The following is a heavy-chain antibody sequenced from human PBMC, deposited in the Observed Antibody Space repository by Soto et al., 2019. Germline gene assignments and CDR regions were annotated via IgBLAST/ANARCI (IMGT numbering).Heavy chain of an antibody. J-gene: IGHJ4*02. CDR2: ITPIFGTA. D-gene: IGHD3-22*01. Sequence: SVKVSCKASGGTFSSYAISWVRQAPGQGLEWMGGITPIFGTANYAQKFQGRVTITADEFTSTAYMELSSLRSEDTAVYYCARGWGYDSSTYYYAYWGQGTLVTVSS. V-gene: IGHV1-69*13. CDR1: GGTFSSYA. CDR3: ARGWGYDSSTYYYAY.